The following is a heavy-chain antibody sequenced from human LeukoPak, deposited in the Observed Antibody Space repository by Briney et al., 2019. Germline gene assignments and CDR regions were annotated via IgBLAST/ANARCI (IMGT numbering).Heavy chain of an antibody. V-gene: IGHV3-11*04. CDR3: ANAHSRIAAAGSFDY. CDR2: VSSGSSTI. Sequence: GGSLRLSCAASGFTFSDYYMSWIRQAPGKGLEWVSYVSSGSSTIYYADSVKGRFTVSRDNSKNTLYLQMNSLRAEDTAVYYCANAHSRIAAAGSFDYWGQGTLVTVSS. J-gene: IGHJ4*02. D-gene: IGHD6-13*01. CDR1: GFTFSDYY.